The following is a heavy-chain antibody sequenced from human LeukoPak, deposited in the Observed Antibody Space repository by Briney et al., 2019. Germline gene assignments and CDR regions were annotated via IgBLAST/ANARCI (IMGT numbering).Heavy chain of an antibody. D-gene: IGHD2-2*01. J-gene: IGHJ6*03. Sequence: ASVKVSCKASGYTFTGYDINWVRQATGQGLEWMGWMNPNSGNTGYAQKFQGRVTMTRNTSISTAYMELSSLRSEDTAVYYCARGDIVVVPAAISHSSSPAYYYYYMDVWGKGTTVTVSS. CDR3: ARGDIVVVPAAISHSSSPAYYYYYMDV. CDR2: MNPNSGNT. V-gene: IGHV1-8*01. CDR1: GYTFTGYD.